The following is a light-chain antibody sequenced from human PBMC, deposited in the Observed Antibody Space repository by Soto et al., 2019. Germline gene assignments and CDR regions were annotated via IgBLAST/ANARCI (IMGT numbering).Light chain of an antibody. CDR3: SSYAGGVV. J-gene: IGLJ3*02. CDR1: SSGVENYNL. CDR2: EGS. V-gene: IGLV2-23*01. Sequence: QSVLTQPASVSGSPGQSITLSCTRGSSGVENYNLVSWYQHHPGKPPKLIIYEGSQRPSGVSDRFSGSKSGNTASLTISGLQAEDEADYYCSSYAGGVVFGGGTKLTVL.